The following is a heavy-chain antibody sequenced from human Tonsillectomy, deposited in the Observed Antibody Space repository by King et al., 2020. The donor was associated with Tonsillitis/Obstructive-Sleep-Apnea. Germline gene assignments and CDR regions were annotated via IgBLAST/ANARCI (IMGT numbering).Heavy chain of an antibody. CDR1: VGSISSGGYY. Sequence: VQLQESGPGLVKPSHTLSLTCTVSVGSISSGGYYWSWIRQHPGQGLEWSGYIYYSGTTYDNPSLKNRVTMSVETSKNQFSLKLSSVTAADTAVYYWARGDDYDNYLDCWGQGTLVTVSS. CDR3: ARGDDYDNYLDC. CDR2: IYYSGTT. D-gene: IGHD4-17*01. V-gene: IGHV4-31*03. J-gene: IGHJ4*02.